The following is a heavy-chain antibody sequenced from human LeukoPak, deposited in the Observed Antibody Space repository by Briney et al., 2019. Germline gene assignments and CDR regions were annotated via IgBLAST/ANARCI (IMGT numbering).Heavy chain of an antibody. CDR2: ISFDGSNR. V-gene: IGHV3-30*14. Sequence: PGGSLRLSCAASGFTFSTYPMSWVRQAPGRGLEWVSLISFDGSNRYYADSVRGRFTISRDNSKNTLYLQMSSLRPDDTAVYYCVRTYDENPLGWFDPWGQGTLVTVSS. J-gene: IGHJ5*02. CDR1: GFTFSTYP. CDR3: VRTYDENPLGWFDP. D-gene: IGHD5-12*01.